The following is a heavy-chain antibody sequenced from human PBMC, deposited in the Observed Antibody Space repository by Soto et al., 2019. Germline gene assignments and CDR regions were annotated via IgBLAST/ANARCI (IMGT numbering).Heavy chain of an antibody. CDR1: GYTFTTFG. CDR2: LTANGGGR. J-gene: IGHJ4*02. D-gene: IGHD4-17*01. V-gene: IGHV1-2*02. CDR3: ARDHPPHESPDYGGNPD. Sequence: ASVKVSCKTSGYTFTTFGINWVRQAPGQGLEWMGCLTANGGGRNYAQKFQGRLTMTRDTSTSTAYMELSRLRSDDTAVYYCARDHPPHESPDYGGNPDWGQGTLVTVSS.